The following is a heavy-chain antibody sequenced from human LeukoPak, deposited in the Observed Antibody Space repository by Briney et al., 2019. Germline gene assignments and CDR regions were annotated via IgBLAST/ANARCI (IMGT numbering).Heavy chain of an antibody. CDR3: ASIAVAGTKDPLDY. Sequence: GASVKVSCKASGYTFTSYYMHWVRQAPGQGLEWMGRINPSGGSTSYAQKFQGRVTMTRDMSTSTVYMELSSLRSEDTAVYYCASIAVAGTKDPLDYWGQGTLVTVSS. CDR1: GYTFTSYY. V-gene: IGHV1-46*01. D-gene: IGHD6-19*01. J-gene: IGHJ4*02. CDR2: INPSGGST.